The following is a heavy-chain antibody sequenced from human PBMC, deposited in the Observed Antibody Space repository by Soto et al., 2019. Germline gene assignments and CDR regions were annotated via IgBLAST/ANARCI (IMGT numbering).Heavy chain of an antibody. D-gene: IGHD3-16*01. CDR3: ARWGTTGGLDV. CDR1: GFTFRSYV. J-gene: IGHJ1*01. CDR2: TSYDGSDK. Sequence: QVQLVESGGGVVQPGTSLRVSCVGSGFTFRSYVIHWVRQPPGKGLEWVALTSYDGSDKYYDDSVRGRFTISRDNSRNTVDLQMDSLGLEDTALYYCARWGTTGGLDVWGQGTLVSVSS. V-gene: IGHV3-30*19.